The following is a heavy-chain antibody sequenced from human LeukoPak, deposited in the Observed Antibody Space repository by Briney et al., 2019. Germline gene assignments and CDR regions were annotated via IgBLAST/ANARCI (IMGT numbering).Heavy chain of an antibody. CDR3: ARERGLLWFGEFQYYFDY. CDR1: GFTFSSYW. CDR2: INSDGSRT. D-gene: IGHD3-10*01. J-gene: IGHJ4*02. V-gene: IGHV3-74*01. Sequence: GGSLRLSCAASGFTFSSYWMHWVRQAPGKGLVWVSRINSDGSRTDFADSVKGRFTISRDNAENTLYLQMNSLRAEDTAVYYCARERGLLWFGEFQYYFDYWGQGTLVTVSS.